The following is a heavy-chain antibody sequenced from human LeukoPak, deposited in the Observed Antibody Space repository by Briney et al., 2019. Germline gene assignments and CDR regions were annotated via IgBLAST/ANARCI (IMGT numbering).Heavy chain of an antibody. CDR3: ASGKDDYGDRNEH. Sequence: SETLSLTCTVSGYSISSGYYWGWIRQPPGKGLEWIGSIYHSGSTYYNPSLKSRVTISVDTSKNQFSLKLSSVTAADTAVYYCASGKDDYGDRNEHWGQGTLVTVSS. V-gene: IGHV4-38-2*02. CDR2: IYHSGST. CDR1: GYSISSGYY. D-gene: IGHD4-17*01. J-gene: IGHJ4*02.